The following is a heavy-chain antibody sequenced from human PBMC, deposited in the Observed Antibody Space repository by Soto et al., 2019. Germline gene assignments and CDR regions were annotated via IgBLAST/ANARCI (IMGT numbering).Heavy chain of an antibody. V-gene: IGHV4-31*03. CDR1: GDSISSGGFY. CDR2: IYYSGSA. Sequence: TLSLACTVSGDSISSGGFYWSSIRQHPGKGLEWIGYIYYSGSAYYNPSLKSRVAISVDTSKNQFSLKLSSVTAADTAVYYCARKFIPVAGSFNWFDPWGQGTLVTVSS. CDR3: ARKFIPVAGSFNWFDP. D-gene: IGHD6-19*01. J-gene: IGHJ5*02.